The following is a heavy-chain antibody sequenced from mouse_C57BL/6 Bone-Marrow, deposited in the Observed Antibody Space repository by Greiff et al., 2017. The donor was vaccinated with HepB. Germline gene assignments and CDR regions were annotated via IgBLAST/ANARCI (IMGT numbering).Heavy chain of an antibody. Sequence: QVQLQQSGAELVRPGASVTLSCKASGYTFTDYEMHWVKQTPVHGLEWIGAIDPETGGTAYNQKFKGKAILTADKSSSTAYMELRSLTSEDSAVYYCTRAPLYYGNYVFAYWCQGTLVTVSA. CDR3: TRAPLYYGNYVFAY. CDR1: GYTFTDYE. J-gene: IGHJ3*01. CDR2: IDPETGGT. D-gene: IGHD2-1*01. V-gene: IGHV1-15*01.